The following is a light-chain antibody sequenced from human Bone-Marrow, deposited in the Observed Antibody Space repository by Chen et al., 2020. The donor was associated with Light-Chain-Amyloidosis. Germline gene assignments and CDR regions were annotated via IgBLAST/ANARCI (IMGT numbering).Light chain of an antibody. V-gene: IGLV3-25*03. J-gene: IGLJ2*01. Sequence: SDVLKRPPSLSVSPGQPSRITCSGDDLPKKYAYWYQQKPGQAPVLVIHRDTERPSGNSDRFSGSGSGTTTTLTSSRGQPENEADYHCQSADSSSPYEVLFGGGTKQTVL. CDR2: RDT. CDR1: DLPKKY. CDR3: QSADSSSPYEVL.